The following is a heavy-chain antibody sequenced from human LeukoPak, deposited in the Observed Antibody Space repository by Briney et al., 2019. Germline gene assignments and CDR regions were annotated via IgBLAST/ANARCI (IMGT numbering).Heavy chain of an antibody. V-gene: IGHV4-4*07. J-gene: IGHJ4*02. Sequence: SETLSLTGTVSGGSISSYYWSWIRQPAGTGLEWIGRIYTSGSTNYNPSLKSRVTMSVDTSKNQFSLKLSSVTAADTAVYYCASGAGGWLQFDYWGQGSLVTVSS. CDR3: ASGAGGWLQFDY. D-gene: IGHD5-24*01. CDR2: IYTSGST. CDR1: GGSISSYY.